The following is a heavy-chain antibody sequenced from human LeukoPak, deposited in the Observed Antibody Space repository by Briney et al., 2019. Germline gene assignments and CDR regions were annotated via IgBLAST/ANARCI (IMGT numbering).Heavy chain of an antibody. D-gene: IGHD2-15*01. J-gene: IGHJ3*02. V-gene: IGHV1-2*02. CDR3: ARDAVVVVAATRADAFDN. Sequence: ASVKLSCKPPRYTITATYMRSVRQAPGQGLEWMGWINPNSGGTNYAQKFQGRVTMTRDTSISTAYMELSRLRSDDTAVYYWARDAVVVVAATRADAFDNWGQGTMVTVSS. CDR1: RYTITATY. CDR2: INPNSGGT.